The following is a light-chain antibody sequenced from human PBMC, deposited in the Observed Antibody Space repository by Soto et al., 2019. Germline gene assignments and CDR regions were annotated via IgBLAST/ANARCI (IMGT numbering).Light chain of an antibody. Sequence: DIEMTQSPSSLSASVGDRVTISCRSSQNIHKYLNWYQQRPGKAPNLLVYEATSLETGVSLKFSGSGSGTEFTLTINSLQPEDFATYYCQQSFVSPWTFCQGTNIEI. J-gene: IGKJ1*01. V-gene: IGKV1-39*01. CDR2: EAT. CDR1: QNIHKY. CDR3: QQSFVSPWT.